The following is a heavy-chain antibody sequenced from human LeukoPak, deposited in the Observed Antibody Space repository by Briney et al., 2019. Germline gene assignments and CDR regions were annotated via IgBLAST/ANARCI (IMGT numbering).Heavy chain of an antibody. CDR2: ISSSSSYI. Sequence: GGSLRLSCAASGFTFSSYSMNWVRQAPGKGLEWVSSISSSSSYIYYADSVKGRFTISRDNAKNSLYLQMNSLRAEDTAVYYCARDPEMGGYSYGYSPWGQGTLVTVSS. CDR1: GFTFSSYS. V-gene: IGHV3-21*01. J-gene: IGHJ4*02. CDR3: ARDPEMGGYSYGYSP. D-gene: IGHD5-18*01.